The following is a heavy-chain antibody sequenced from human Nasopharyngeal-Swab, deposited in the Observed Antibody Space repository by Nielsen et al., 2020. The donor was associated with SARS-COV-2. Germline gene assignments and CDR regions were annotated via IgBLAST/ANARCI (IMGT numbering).Heavy chain of an antibody. CDR1: GFTFSTYE. CDR3: ARDCSSPSCYVNGMDV. D-gene: IGHD2-2*01. V-gene: IGHV3-48*03. Sequence: GESLKISCAASGFTFSTYEMNWVRQAPGKGLEWVSYLGRSGDGTYYADSVKGRFTISRDNAKKSLYLQMNSLRAEDTAVYYCARDCSSPSCYVNGMDVWGQGTTVTVSS. CDR2: LGRSGDGT. J-gene: IGHJ6*02.